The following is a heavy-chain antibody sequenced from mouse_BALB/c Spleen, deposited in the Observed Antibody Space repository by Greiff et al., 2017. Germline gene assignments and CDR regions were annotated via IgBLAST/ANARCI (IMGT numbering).Heavy chain of an antibody. Sequence: LVESGAELVKPGASVKLSCKASGYTFTSYYMYWVKQRPGQGLEWIGEINPSNGGTNFNEKFKSKATLTVDKSSSTAYMQLSSLTSEDSAVYYCTRGDYYGNYRYAMDYWGQGTSVTVSS. CDR2: INPSNGGT. V-gene: IGHV1S81*02. CDR1: GYTFTSYY. CDR3: TRGDYYGNYRYAMDY. D-gene: IGHD2-1*01. J-gene: IGHJ4*01.